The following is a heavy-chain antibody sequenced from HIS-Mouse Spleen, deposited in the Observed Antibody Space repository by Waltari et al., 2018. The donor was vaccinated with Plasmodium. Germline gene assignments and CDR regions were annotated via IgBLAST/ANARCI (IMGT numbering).Heavy chain of an antibody. V-gene: IGHV4-31*03. CDR2: IYYSGST. Sequence: QVQLQESGPGLVKPSQTLSLPCTVSGGTLTSGRSYWSWIRQHPGKGLEWIGYIYYSGSTYYNPSLKSRVTISVDTSKNQFSLKLSSVTAADTAVYYCARSIAATVTFYFDYWGQGTLVTVSS. J-gene: IGHJ4*02. CDR1: GGTLTSGRSY. CDR3: ARSIAATVTFYFDY. D-gene: IGHD6-13*01.